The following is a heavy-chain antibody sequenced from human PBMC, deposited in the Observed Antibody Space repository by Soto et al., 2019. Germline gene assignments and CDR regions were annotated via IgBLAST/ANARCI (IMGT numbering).Heavy chain of an antibody. J-gene: IGHJ6*02. CDR1: GFTFSSYG. D-gene: IGHD6-6*01. Sequence: SLRLSCAASGFTFSSYGMHWVRQAPGKGLEWVAVIWYDGSNKYYADSVKGRFTISRDNSKNTLYLQMNSLRAEDTAVYYCARDSRAARPSMDVWGQGTTVTVSS. V-gene: IGHV3-33*01. CDR3: ARDSRAARPSMDV. CDR2: IWYDGSNK.